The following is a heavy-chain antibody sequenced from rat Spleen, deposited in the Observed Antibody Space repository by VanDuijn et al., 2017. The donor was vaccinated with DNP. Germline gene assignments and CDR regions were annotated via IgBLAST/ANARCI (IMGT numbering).Heavy chain of an antibody. Sequence: EVQLVESGGGLVQPGRSLKLSCAASGFTFSDYNLAWVRQAPKKGLEWVATISYDGSRTYYRDSVKGRFTVSRDNAKSTLYLQMDSLRSEDTATYYCARLILRVWGAMDAWGQGTSVTVSS. CDR3: ARLILRVWGAMDA. J-gene: IGHJ4*01. V-gene: IGHV5S10*01. CDR1: GFTFSDYN. D-gene: IGHD1-7*01. CDR2: ISYDGSRT.